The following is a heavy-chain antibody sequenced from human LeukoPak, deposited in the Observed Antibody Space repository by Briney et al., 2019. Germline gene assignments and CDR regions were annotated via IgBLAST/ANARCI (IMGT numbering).Heavy chain of an antibody. D-gene: IGHD6-19*01. CDR2: ISHRGRT. CDR3: ARAGSGWSQFDP. Sequence: SETLSLTCAVYGGSLSDYYWSWIRQSPGKGLEWIGEISHRGRTYYNLSLKSRVTISIDTSKNQFSLKLSSVTAADTAVYYCARAGSGWSQFDPWGQGTLVTVSS. CDR1: GGSLSDYY. V-gene: IGHV4-34*01. J-gene: IGHJ5*02.